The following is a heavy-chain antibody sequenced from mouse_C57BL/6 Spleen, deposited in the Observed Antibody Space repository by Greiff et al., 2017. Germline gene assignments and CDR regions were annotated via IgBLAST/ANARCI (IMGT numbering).Heavy chain of an antibody. J-gene: IGHJ2*01. Sequence: QVQLQQSGAELVRPGASVTLSCKASGYTFTDYEMHWVKQTPVHGLEWIGAIDPETGGTAYNQKFKGKAILTADKSSSTAYMELRSLTSEDSAVYYCTRVLRDYFDYWGQGTTLTVSS. CDR3: TRVLRDYFDY. CDR2: IDPETGGT. V-gene: IGHV1-15*01. D-gene: IGHD1-1*01. CDR1: GYTFTDYE.